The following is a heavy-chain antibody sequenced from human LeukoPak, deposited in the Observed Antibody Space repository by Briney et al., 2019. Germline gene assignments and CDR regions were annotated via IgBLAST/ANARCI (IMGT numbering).Heavy chain of an antibody. Sequence: GGSLKLSFAPSGLPFVGSAMHWFGRASGKGRGWVGRIRSRANNYATAYAASVKGRFTISRDDSKNTAYLQMNSLKIEDTAVYYCSISHDYGDNWGQGTLVTVSS. CDR3: SISHDYGDN. D-gene: IGHD4/OR15-4a*01. V-gene: IGHV3-73*01. CDR1: GLPFVGSA. CDR2: IRSRANNYAT. J-gene: IGHJ4*02.